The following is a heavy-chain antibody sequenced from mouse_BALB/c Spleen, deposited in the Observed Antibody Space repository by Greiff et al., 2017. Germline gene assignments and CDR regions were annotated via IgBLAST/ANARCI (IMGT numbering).Heavy chain of an antibody. CDR3: ARGGFPYWYFDV. CDR1: GFTFSSYA. V-gene: IGHV5-6-5*01. Sequence: DVQLVESGGGLVKPGGSLKLSCAASGFTFSSYAMSWVRQTPEKRLEWVASISSGGSTYYPDSVKGRFTISRDNARNILYLQMSSLRSEDTAMYYCARGGFPYWYFDVWGAGTTVTVSS. J-gene: IGHJ1*01. CDR2: ISSGGST.